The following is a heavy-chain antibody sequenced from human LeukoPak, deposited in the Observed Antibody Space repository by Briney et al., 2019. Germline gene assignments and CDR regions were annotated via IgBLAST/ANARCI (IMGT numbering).Heavy chain of an antibody. V-gene: IGHV3-30*03. D-gene: IGHD3-3*01. CDR3: ARDPSGYFDY. Sequence: GGSLRPSCAASGFTFSSYSMNWVRQAPGKGLEWVAVISYDGSNKYYADSVKGRFTISRDNSKNTLYLQMNSLRAEDTAVYYCARDPSGYFDYWGQGTLVTVSS. CDR2: ISYDGSNK. CDR1: GFTFSSYS. J-gene: IGHJ4*02.